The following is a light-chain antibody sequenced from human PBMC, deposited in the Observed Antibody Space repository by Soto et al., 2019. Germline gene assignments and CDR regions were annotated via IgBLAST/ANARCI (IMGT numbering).Light chain of an antibody. Sequence: EIVLTQSPATLSLSPGERATLSCRASKSVRSYLAWYQQKPGQAPSLLIYDASNRATGITARFSGSGSGTNCTLTNSSLEPGDFADYYCQQRSNWPLTFGGGTKVEIK. CDR2: DAS. V-gene: IGKV3-11*01. J-gene: IGKJ4*01. CDR1: KSVRSY. CDR3: QQRSNWPLT.